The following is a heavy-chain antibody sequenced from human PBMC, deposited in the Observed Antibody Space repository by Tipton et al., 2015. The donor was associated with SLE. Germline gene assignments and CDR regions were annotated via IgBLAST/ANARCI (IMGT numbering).Heavy chain of an antibody. CDR1: GFTVSSNY. J-gene: IGHJ4*02. CDR3: ARVQLGYNYGNWYCLDY. D-gene: IGHD5-18*01. Sequence: SLRLSCAASGFTVSSNYMSWVRQAPGKGLECVSVIYAGGTTYYADSVKGRFTISRDNSKNTLYLQMNSLRAEETAVYYCARVQLGYNYGNWYCLDYWGQGTLVTVSS. CDR2: IYAGGTT. V-gene: IGHV3-53*01.